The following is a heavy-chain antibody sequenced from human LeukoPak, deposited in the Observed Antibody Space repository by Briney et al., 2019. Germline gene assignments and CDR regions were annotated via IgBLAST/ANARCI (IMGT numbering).Heavy chain of an antibody. CDR1: GGSISYYY. D-gene: IGHD3-9*01. CDR3: ARGGAYNDILSFDP. Sequence: SETLSLTCTVSGGSISYYYWTWLRQSPGKGLEWIGQIYYTGSTYYNPSLQRRLTISVDTSRNQFSLNLTSVTAADTAVYYCARGGAYNDILSFDPWGQGTLVTASS. V-gene: IGHV4-59*01. J-gene: IGHJ5*02. CDR2: IYYTGST.